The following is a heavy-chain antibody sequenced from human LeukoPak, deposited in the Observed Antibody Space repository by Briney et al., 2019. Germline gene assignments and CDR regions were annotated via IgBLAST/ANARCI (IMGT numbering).Heavy chain of an antibody. V-gene: IGHV3-21*04. CDR2: ITSSRHYL. CDR3: ARAWTVADYFDY. D-gene: IGHD6-19*01. CDR1: GFTFTTYS. J-gene: IGHJ4*02. Sequence: GGSLRLSCAASGFTFTTYSMSWVRQAPGKGLEWVSSITSSRHYLHYADSVKGRFTISTDDAKNSLHLHVDSLRVEDTAIYYCARAWTVADYFDYWGQGILVTVSS.